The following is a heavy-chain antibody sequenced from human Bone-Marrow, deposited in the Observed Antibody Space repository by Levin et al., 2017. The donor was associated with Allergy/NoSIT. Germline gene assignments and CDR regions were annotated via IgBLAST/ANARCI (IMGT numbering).Heavy chain of an antibody. CDR3: ARLWVSGNKLDS. CDR2: IYYRDIV. J-gene: IGHJ4*02. D-gene: IGHD6-19*01. CDR1: GASISSYY. Sequence: PSETLSLTCAVSGASISSYYWTWIRQSPGKGLEWLGYIYYRDIVKYNPSLESRVTISVDTSHSQFSLKLNTVTPADTAIYYCARLWVSGNKLDSWDPGTLVTVSS. V-gene: IGHV4-59*08.